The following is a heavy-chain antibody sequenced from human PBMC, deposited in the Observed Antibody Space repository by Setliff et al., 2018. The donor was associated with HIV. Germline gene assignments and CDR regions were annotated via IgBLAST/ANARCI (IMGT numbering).Heavy chain of an antibody. J-gene: IGHJ5*02. Sequence: SETLSLTCIVSGDSINSGSYYWGWIRQPPGKGLEWIGTIYNGGASHYNPSLKSRVIIFLDTSKNQFSLELTSVTAADTAVYYCAREAPSEPTRYYNFWSGYPDWSDPWGQGTLVTVSS. CDR3: AREAPSEPTRYYNFWSGYPDWSDP. CDR1: GDSINSGSYY. D-gene: IGHD3-3*01. V-gene: IGHV4-39*07. CDR2: IYNGGAS.